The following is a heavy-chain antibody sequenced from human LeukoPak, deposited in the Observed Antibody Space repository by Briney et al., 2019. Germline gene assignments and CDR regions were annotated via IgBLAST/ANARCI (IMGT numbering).Heavy chain of an antibody. J-gene: IGHJ4*02. CDR3: ASDLQCGNYFDY. CDR2: IIPIFGTA. V-gene: IGHV1-69*05. D-gene: IGHD6-19*01. CDR1: GGTFSSYA. Sequence: ASVKVSCKASGGTFSSYAISWVRQAPGQGLEWMGRIIPIFGTANYAQKFQGRVTITTDESTSTAYMELSSLRSEDTAVYYCASDLQCGNYFDYWGQGTLVTVSS.